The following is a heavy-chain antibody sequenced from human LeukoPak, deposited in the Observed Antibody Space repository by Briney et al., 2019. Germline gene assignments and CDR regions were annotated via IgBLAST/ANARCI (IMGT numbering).Heavy chain of an antibody. D-gene: IGHD5-18*01. J-gene: IGHJ4*02. V-gene: IGHV3-11*01. CDR1: GFTFSSYA. Sequence: GGSLRLSCAASGFTFSSYAMSWIRQAPGKGLEWVSYISSSGSTIYYADSVKGRFTISRDNAKNSLYLQMNSLRAEDTAVYYCASTAESGYSYGYCYYWGQGTLVTVSS. CDR3: ASTAESGYSYGYCYY. CDR2: ISSSGSTI.